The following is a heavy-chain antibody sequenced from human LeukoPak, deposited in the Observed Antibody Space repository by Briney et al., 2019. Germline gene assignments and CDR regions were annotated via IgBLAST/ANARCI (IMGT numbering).Heavy chain of an antibody. CDR3: ARGRDTAMVRDAFDI. D-gene: IGHD5-18*01. CDR2: INYSGST. V-gene: IGHV4-59*12. J-gene: IGHJ3*02. CDR1: DGSISHYY. Sequence: SETLSLTCTVSDGSISHYYWNWIRQPPGKGLEWIGNINYSGSTNYNPSLKSRVTISVDTSKNQFSLKLSSVTAADTAVYYCARGRDTAMVRDAFDIWGQGTMVTVSS.